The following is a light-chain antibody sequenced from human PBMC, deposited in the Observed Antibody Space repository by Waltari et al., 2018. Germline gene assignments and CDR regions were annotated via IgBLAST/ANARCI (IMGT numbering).Light chain of an antibody. V-gene: IGKV4-1*01. CDR2: WAS. CDR3: QQYYSIPLT. Sequence: DIVMTQSADSLAVSLGERATINCKSSQIVLYSSNNKNYLAWYQQKPGQPPKLLIYWASTRESGVPGRFTGSGSGTDFTLTISSLQAEDVAVYYCQQYYSIPLTFGGGTTVEIK. CDR1: QIVLYSSNNKNY. J-gene: IGKJ4*01.